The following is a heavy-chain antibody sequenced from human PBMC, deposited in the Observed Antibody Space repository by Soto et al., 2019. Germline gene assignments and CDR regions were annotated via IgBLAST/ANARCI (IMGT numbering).Heavy chain of an antibody. CDR1: GHIFTRYY. D-gene: IGHD3-22*01. CDR2: INLKSGGT. Sequence: ASVKVSCKASGHIFTRYYMHWVRQAPGQGLEWMGWINLKSGGTGFGQKFQGRVTMTRDTSISTAYMELSSLRSDDTAVYYCARLMYFSDSSGFPRYYHFDYWGKGPTVTVSS. V-gene: IGHV1-2*02. J-gene: IGHJ4*02. CDR3: ARLMYFSDSSGFPRYYHFDY.